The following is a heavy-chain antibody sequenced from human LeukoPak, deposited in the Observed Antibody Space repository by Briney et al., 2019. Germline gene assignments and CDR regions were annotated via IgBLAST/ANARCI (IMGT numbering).Heavy chain of an antibody. CDR1: GFTVSSNY. J-gene: IGHJ4*02. CDR3: ARGVIGPIYYDRMGLDY. Sequence: GGSLRLSCAASGFTVSSNYMSWVRQALGKGLEWVSSISSSSSYIYYADSVKGRFTISRDNAKNSLYLQMNSLRAEDTAVYYCARGVIGPIYYDRMGLDYWGQGTLVTVSS. D-gene: IGHD3-22*01. V-gene: IGHV3-21*01. CDR2: ISSSSSYI.